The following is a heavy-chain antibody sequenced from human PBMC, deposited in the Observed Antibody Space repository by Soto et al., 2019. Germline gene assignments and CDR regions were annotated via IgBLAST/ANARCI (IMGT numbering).Heavy chain of an antibody. CDR1: GYSFSTYW. D-gene: IGHD1-20*01. CDR3: VRLREAITAKGNWFDP. Sequence: PGESLKISCKGSGYSFSTYWVGWVRQMPGKGLEWMGFIYLRDSDTRYSPPFQGQVTISADKSNSTAYLQWSSLKASDTAMYYCVRLREAITAKGNWFDPWGQGTLVTVSS. J-gene: IGHJ5*02. V-gene: IGHV5-51*01. CDR2: IYLRDSDT.